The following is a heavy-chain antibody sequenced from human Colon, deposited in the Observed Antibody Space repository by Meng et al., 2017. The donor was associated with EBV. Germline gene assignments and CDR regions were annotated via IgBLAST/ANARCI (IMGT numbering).Heavy chain of an antibody. D-gene: IGHD5-24*01. CDR1: GASISSNNW. V-gene: IGHV4-4*02. CDR3: ARGNAYNAPSFDY. Sequence: QVQATGSGPGLVEPAGTLSLTCAVSGASISSNNWWSWVRQPPGKGLEWIGEIYHGGNTNYNPSLKSRVTISVDRSNDQFSLSLSSVTAADTAVYYCARGNAYNAPSFDYWGQGTLVTVSS. CDR2: IYHGGNT. J-gene: IGHJ4*02.